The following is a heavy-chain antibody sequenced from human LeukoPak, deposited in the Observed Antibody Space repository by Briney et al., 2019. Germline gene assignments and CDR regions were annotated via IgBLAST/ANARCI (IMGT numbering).Heavy chain of an antibody. J-gene: IGHJ2*01. V-gene: IGHV3-74*03. D-gene: IGHD3-16*01. CDR1: GFTLSSYW. CDR3: ARDTITSSRFFDV. CDR2: IIRDGSSI. Sequence: GGSLRLSCAASGFTLSSYWMHWVRHAPGKGLVWVSRIIRDGSSIKYADSVKGRFTISRDDANRTLYLQMHSLRAEDTAVYYCARDTITSSRFFDVWGRGTLVTVSS.